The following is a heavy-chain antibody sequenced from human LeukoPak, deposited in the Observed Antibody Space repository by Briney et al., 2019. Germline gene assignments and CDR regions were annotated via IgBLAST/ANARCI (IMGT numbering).Heavy chain of an antibody. D-gene: IGHD1-26*01. CDR2: INHSGST. CDR1: GGSFSGYY. J-gene: IGHJ4*02. Sequence: TSETLSLTCAVYGGSFSGYYWSWIRQPPGKGLEWIGEINHSGSTNYNPSLKSRVTISVDTSKNQFSLKLSSVTAADTAIYYCARVPRDVYSGTYYADYWGQGTLVTVSS. V-gene: IGHV4-34*01. CDR3: ARVPRDVYSGTYYADY.